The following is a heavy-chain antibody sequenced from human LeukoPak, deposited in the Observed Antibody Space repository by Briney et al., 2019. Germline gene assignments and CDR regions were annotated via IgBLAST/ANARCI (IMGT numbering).Heavy chain of an antibody. CDR1: GFTFSSYA. V-gene: IGHV3-30-3*01. Sequence: GGSLRLSCAASGFTFSSYAMHWVRQAPGKGLEWVAVISYDGSNKYFADSVKGRFTISRDNSKNTLYLQMNSLRAEDTAVYYCADLGYSYGYEDYWGQGTLVTVSS. CDR2: ISYDGSNK. D-gene: IGHD5-18*01. CDR3: ADLGYSYGYEDY. J-gene: IGHJ4*02.